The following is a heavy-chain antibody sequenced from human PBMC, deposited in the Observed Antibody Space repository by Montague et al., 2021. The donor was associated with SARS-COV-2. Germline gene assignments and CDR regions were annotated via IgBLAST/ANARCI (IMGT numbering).Heavy chain of an antibody. CDR2: IYVTGTT. D-gene: IGHD1-26*01. V-gene: IGHV4-61*09. Sequence: TLSLTCTVSGGSRSSASYYYNWIRQSAGKGLEWIGHIYVTGTTDYNPSFESPVSISIDTSKDQFSLKLRSVTAADTAVYSCARVRGECGSYWGVTPHHGVDVWGQGATVIVSS. J-gene: IGHJ6*02. CDR3: ARVRGECGSYWGVTPHHGVDV. CDR1: GGSRSSASYY.